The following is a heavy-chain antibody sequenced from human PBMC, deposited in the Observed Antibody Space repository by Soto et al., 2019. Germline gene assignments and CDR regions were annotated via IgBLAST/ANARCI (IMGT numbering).Heavy chain of an antibody. J-gene: IGHJ4*02. CDR3: VRSGHSFGGVM. Sequence: PSETLSLTCTVSGASMNNYYGSWVRQPPGKGLEWIGYMYYSGGSNSNPSLKGRVTISVDTSKNQISLKLTSVNAADTAVYYCVRSGHSFGGVMWGQGTLVTVSS. V-gene: IGHV4-59*01. D-gene: IGHD3-16*01. CDR2: MYYSGGS. CDR1: GASMNNYY.